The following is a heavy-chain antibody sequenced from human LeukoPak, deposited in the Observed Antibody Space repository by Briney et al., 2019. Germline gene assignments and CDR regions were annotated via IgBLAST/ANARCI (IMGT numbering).Heavy chain of an antibody. CDR2: ISYDGSNK. Sequence: GGSLRLSCAASGFTFSSYGMHWVRQAPGKGLEWVAVISYDGSNKYYADSVKGRFTISRDNSKNTLYLQMNSLRAEDTAVYYCAKDWYGDYAGPFDPWGQGTLVTVSS. J-gene: IGHJ5*02. CDR1: GFTFSSYG. D-gene: IGHD4-17*01. CDR3: AKDWYGDYAGPFDP. V-gene: IGHV3-30*18.